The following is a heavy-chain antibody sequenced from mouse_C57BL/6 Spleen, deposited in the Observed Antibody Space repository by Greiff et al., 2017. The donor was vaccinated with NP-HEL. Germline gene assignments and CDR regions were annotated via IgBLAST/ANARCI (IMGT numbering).Heavy chain of an antibody. CDR3: ARSPPMYYYAMDY. J-gene: IGHJ4*01. Sequence: QVQLQQPGTELVKPGASVKLSCKASGYTFTSYWMHWVKQRPGQGLEWIGNINPSNGGTNYNEKFKSKATLTVDKSSSTAYMKLSSLTSEDSAVYYCARSPPMYYYAMDYWGQGTSVTVSS. V-gene: IGHV1-53*01. CDR1: GYTFTSYW. CDR2: INPSNGGT.